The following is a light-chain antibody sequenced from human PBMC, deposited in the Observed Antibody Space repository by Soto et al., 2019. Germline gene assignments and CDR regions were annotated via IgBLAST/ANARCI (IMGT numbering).Light chain of an antibody. CDR2: AAS. J-gene: IGKJ1*01. CDR3: QQSDSTLWT. Sequence: DIQMTQSPSSLSASVGDRVTITCRASQSISSYLNWYQQKPGKAPKLLIYAASSLQSGVPSRFSGSGSGTYFTLTSSSLQPEDFATYYCQQSDSTLWTFGQGTKVEIK. V-gene: IGKV1-39*01. CDR1: QSISSY.